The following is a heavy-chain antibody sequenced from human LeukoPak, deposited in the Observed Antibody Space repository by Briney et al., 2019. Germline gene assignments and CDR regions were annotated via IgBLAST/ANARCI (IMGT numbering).Heavy chain of an antibody. Sequence: PSETLSLTCTVSGGSISSYYWSWIRQPPGKGLEWIGYIYYSGSTNYNPSLKSRVTISVDTSKSQFSLRLISVTAADPAVYYCARYISSVGYFDSWGQGTLVTVSS. D-gene: IGHD6-6*01. CDR2: IYYSGST. V-gene: IGHV4-59*08. J-gene: IGHJ4*02. CDR3: ARYISSVGYFDS. CDR1: GGSISSYY.